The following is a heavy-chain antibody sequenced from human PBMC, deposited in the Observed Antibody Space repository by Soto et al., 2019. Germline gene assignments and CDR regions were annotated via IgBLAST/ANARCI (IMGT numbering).Heavy chain of an antibody. CDR2: ISLDYST. J-gene: IGHJ4*02. V-gene: IGHV3-23*01. CDR3: AKHKGSRYAIDF. CDR1: GFTFSTSA. Sequence: EVHLLESGGDLVQPGGSLRLSCAGTGFTFSTSAMTWVRQAPGRGLEWVSHISLDYSTYYADFVKGRFTVSRDNSTMTLHLQISSLRAEDTAVYYCAKHKGSRYAIDFWGQGTLVTVSP. D-gene: IGHD3-16*01.